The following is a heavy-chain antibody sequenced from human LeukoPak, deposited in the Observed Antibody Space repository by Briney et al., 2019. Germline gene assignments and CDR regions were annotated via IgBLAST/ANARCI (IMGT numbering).Heavy chain of an antibody. CDR1: GYTFTDYF. D-gene: IGHD7-27*01. Sequence: GASVKVSCKTSGYTFTDYFIHWVRQAPGQGLEWMGRVNSNSAVEESEEKFQGRVTVTRDTSIRTVYMELFRLTSDDTAIYYCARDLSSTPHWELDYWGQGTLVTVSS. V-gene: IGHV1-2*06. J-gene: IGHJ4*02. CDR2: VNSNSAVE. CDR3: ARDLSSTPHWELDY.